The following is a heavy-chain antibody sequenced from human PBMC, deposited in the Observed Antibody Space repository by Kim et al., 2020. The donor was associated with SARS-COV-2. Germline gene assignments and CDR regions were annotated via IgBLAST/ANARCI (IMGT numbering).Heavy chain of an antibody. V-gene: IGHV4-34*01. CDR3: ARVSRGTMIVVVIPYYYYYMDV. D-gene: IGHD3-22*01. Sequence: SETLSLTCAVYGGSFSGYYWSWIRQPPGKGLEWIGEINHSGSTNYNPSLKSRVTISVDTSKNQFSLKLSSVTAADTAVCYCARVSRGTMIVVVIPYYYYYMDVWGKGTTVTVSS. CDR2: INHSGST. CDR1: GGSFSGYY. J-gene: IGHJ6*03.